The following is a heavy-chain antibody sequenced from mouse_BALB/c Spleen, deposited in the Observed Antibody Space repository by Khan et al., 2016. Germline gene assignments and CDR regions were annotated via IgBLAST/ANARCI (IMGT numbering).Heavy chain of an antibody. CDR3: ARGRWYGAMDY. CDR1: GFEFSRYW. V-gene: IGHV4-1*02. Sequence: EVQLLESGGGLVQPGGSLKLSCAASGFEFSRYWMSWVRQAPGKGLEWIGEINPDSSTINYTPSLKDKFIISRDNAKNTLYLQMSKVRSEDTDLYYCARGRWYGAMDYWGQGTSVTVSA. CDR2: INPDSSTI. J-gene: IGHJ4*01. D-gene: IGHD2-1*01.